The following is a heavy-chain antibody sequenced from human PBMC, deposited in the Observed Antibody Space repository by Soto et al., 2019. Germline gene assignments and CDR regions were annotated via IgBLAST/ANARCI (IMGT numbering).Heavy chain of an antibody. CDR2: MNPNSGNT. Sequence: ASVKVSCKASRSTFTSYDINWVRQATGQGLEWMGWMNPNSGNTGYAQKFQGRVTMTRNTSISTAYMELSSLRSEDTAVYYCARGRGGDYDFWSGYYNYYYYYGMGVWGQGTTVTVSS. CDR1: RSTFTSYD. J-gene: IGHJ6*02. V-gene: IGHV1-8*01. CDR3: ARGRGGDYDFWSGYYNYYYYYGMGV. D-gene: IGHD3-3*01.